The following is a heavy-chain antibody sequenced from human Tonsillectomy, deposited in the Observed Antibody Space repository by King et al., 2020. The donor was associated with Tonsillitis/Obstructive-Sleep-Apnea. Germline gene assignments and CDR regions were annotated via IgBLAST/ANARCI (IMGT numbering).Heavy chain of an antibody. CDR2: IDPSDSYT. Sequence: VQLVESGAEVKKPGESLRISCKGSGYSFTSYWISWVRQMPGKGLEWMGRIDPSDSYTNYSPSFQGHVTISADKSISTAYLQWSSLKASDTAMYYCATNGDGPEIVVVAAAADYYYYMDVWGKGTPVTVSS. J-gene: IGHJ6*03. V-gene: IGHV5-10-1*01. CDR1: GYSFTSYW. CDR3: ATNGDGPEIVVVAAAADYYYYMDV. D-gene: IGHD2-2*01.